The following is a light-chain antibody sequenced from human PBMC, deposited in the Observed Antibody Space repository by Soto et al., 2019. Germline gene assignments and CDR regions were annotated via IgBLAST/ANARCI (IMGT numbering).Light chain of an antibody. CDR2: AAS. J-gene: IGKJ4*01. CDR3: QQIYRAPLT. CDR1: QSITTY. Sequence: DIQMTQSPSSLSASVGDRVTITCRASQSITTYLNWYRQKPGKAPKLLIYAASSLQSGVPSRFSGSGSETEFTLSIRSLHPEDFAPYFCQQIYRAPLTFGGGTKVEIK. V-gene: IGKV1-39*01.